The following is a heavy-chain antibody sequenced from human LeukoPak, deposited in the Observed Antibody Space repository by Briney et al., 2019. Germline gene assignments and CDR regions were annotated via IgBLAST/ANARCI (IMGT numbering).Heavy chain of an antibody. J-gene: IGHJ4*02. CDR3: ARVYSPRTVAGTGFDN. CDR2: IYHSENT. Sequence: SETLSLTCAVYGGSFSGYYWSWIRQPPGKGLEWIGYIYHSENTNYNPSLKSRVTISVDTSKNQLSLKLSSVTAADTAVYYCARVYSPRTVAGTGFDNWGQGTLVTVSS. D-gene: IGHD6-19*01. CDR1: GGSFSGYY. V-gene: IGHV4-34*01.